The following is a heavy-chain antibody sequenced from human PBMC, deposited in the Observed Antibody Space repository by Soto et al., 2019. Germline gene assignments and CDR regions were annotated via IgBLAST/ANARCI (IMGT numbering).Heavy chain of an antibody. CDR1: GGSFSGYY. J-gene: IGHJ4*02. D-gene: IGHD6-13*01. CDR3: ARESSSSRYYFDY. V-gene: IGHV4-34*01. Sequence: PSETLSLTCAVYGGSFSGYYWSWIRQPPGKGLEWIGEINHSGSTNYNPSLTSRVTISIDTSKNQFSLKLSSVTAADTAVYYCARESSSSRYYFDYWGQGTLVTVSS. CDR2: INHSGST.